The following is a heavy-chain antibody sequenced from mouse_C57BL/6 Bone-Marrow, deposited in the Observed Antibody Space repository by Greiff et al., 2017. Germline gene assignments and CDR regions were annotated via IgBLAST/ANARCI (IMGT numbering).Heavy chain of an antibody. Sequence: VQLQQPGAELVKPGASVKLSCKASGYTFTSYWMQWVKQRPGQGLEWIGEIDPSDSYTNYNQKFKGKATLTVDTSSSTAYMQLSSLTSEDSAVYYCARSDGYWGQGTTLTVSS. J-gene: IGHJ2*01. CDR2: IDPSDSYT. CDR3: ARSDGY. V-gene: IGHV1-50*01. CDR1: GYTFTSYW.